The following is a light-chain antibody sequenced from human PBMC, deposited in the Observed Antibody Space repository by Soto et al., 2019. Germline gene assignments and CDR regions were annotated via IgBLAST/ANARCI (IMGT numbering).Light chain of an antibody. CDR2: DAS. V-gene: IGKV3-11*01. CDR1: QSVSSY. CDR3: QYQRNWRT. Sequence: EIVLTQSPATLSLSPGERATLSCRASQSVSSYLAWYQQKPGQAPRLLIYDASNRDTVIPARFSGSGSGTVFTLTISSLEPEDAAVYYYQYQRNWRTLGGGTKVEIK. J-gene: IGKJ4*01.